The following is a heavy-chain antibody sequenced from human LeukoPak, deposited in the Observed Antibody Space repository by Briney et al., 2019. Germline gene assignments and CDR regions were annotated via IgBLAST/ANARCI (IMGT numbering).Heavy chain of an antibody. V-gene: IGHV3-48*03. CDR1: GFTFSSYE. J-gene: IGHJ5*02. D-gene: IGHD6-19*01. Sequence: GGSLRLSCAASGFTFSSYEMNWVRQAPGKGLEWVSYISSSGSTIYYADSVKGRFTISRDNAKNSLYLQMNSLRAEDTAVYYCARNQIPGYSRGWYRNWFDPWGQGTLVTVSS. CDR2: ISSSGSTI. CDR3: ARNQIPGYSRGWYRNWFDP.